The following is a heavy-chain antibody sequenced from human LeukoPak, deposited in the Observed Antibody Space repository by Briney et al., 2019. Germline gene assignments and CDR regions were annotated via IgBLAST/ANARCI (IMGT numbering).Heavy chain of an antibody. Sequence: GGSLRLSCAVSGFTFSAYSMNXXXQAPGKGLXXXXXXXXXXXVXFADXLKGRFTISXXXAKSSLYLQMNSLRAEDTAVYYCAXXXXNMVRGVIIPSXSYYYYMDIWGKGTTVTVSS. CDR3: AXXXXNMVRGVIIPSXSYYYYMDI. D-gene: IGHD3-10*01. J-gene: IGHJ6*03. CDR1: GFTFSAYS. V-gene: IGHV3-69-1*01. CDR2: XXXXXXV.